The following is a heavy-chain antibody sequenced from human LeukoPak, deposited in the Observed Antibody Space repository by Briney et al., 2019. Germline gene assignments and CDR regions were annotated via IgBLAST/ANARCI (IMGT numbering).Heavy chain of an antibody. CDR3: ARENLAAAADY. Sequence: GSLRLSCAASEFTFSAYWMHWVRQAPGKGLVWVSRIRGDGSMTNYADSVKGRFTISRDNAKNTLYLQMNSLRLEDTAVYYCARENLAAAADYWGQGTVVTVSS. D-gene: IGHD6-25*01. V-gene: IGHV3-74*01. CDR1: EFTFSAYW. J-gene: IGHJ4*02. CDR2: IRGDGSMT.